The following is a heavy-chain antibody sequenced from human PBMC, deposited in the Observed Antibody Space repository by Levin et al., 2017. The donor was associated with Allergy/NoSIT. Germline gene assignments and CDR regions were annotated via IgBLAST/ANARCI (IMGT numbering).Heavy chain of an antibody. J-gene: IGHJ5*02. CDR2: INHSGST. V-gene: IGHV4-34*01. CDR3: ARGPRYYYGSGSYFGCWFDP. CDR1: GGSFSGYY. D-gene: IGHD3-10*01. Sequence: SETLSLTCAVYGGSFSGYYWSWIRQPPGKGLEWIGEINHSGSTNYNPSLKSRVPISVDTSKNQFSLKLSSVTAADTAVYYCARGPRYYYGSGSYFGCWFDPWGQGTLVTVSS.